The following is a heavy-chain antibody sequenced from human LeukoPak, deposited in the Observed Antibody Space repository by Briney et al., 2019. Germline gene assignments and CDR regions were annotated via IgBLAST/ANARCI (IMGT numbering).Heavy chain of an antibody. CDR2: ISSSGSTI. Sequence: PGGSLRLSCAASGFTFSSYEMNWVRQAPGKGLEWVSYISSSGSTIYYADSVKGRSTISRDNAKNSLYLQMNSLRAEDTAVYYCARESYYDSSGYDDYWGQGTLVTVSS. CDR1: GFTFSSYE. CDR3: ARESYYDSSGYDDY. D-gene: IGHD3-22*01. V-gene: IGHV3-48*03. J-gene: IGHJ4*02.